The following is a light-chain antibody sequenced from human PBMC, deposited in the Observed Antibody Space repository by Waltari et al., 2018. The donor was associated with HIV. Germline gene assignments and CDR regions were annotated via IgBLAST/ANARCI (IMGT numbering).Light chain of an antibody. CDR2: DVN. CDR3: CAYAAGHVSYV. CDR1: TRDVRYHNF. J-gene: IGLJ1*01. Sequence: QSALAQPPPLSGSPGPSVTIPCPCTTRDVRYHNFFSLYQQYPGKAPKLIIFDVNQRPSGVPGRFSGSKSGNTASLTISGLQTADEADYFCCAYAAGHVSYVFGNGTAVAVL. V-gene: IGLV2-11*01.